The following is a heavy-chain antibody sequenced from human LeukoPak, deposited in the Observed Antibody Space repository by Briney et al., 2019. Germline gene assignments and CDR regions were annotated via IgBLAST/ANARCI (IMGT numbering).Heavy chain of an antibody. V-gene: IGHV3-53*01. CDR2: IYSGGST. CDR1: GFTVSSNY. Sequence: GGSLRLSCAASGFTVSSNYMSWVRQAPGEGLEWVSVIYSGGSTYYADSVKGRFTISRDNSKNTLYLQMNSLRAEDTAVYYCASTVWTGSWFDPWGQGTLVTVSS. J-gene: IGHJ5*02. CDR3: ASTVWTGSWFDP. D-gene: IGHD3/OR15-3a*01.